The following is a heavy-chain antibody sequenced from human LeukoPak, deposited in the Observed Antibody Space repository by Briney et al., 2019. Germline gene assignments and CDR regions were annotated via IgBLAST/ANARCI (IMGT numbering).Heavy chain of an antibody. D-gene: IGHD7-27*01. Sequence: PSETLSLTCAVYGGSFSGYYWTWIRQPPGKGLEWIGEINQSGSTNYKPSLKSRVTISVDTSKNQFSLMLSSVTAADTAVYYCARREFPLLGPYFFDYWGQGTLVTVCS. J-gene: IGHJ4*02. CDR3: ARREFPLLGPYFFDY. CDR2: INQSGST. CDR1: GGSFSGYY. V-gene: IGHV4-34*01.